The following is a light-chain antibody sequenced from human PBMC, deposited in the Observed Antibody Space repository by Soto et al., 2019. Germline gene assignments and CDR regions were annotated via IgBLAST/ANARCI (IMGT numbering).Light chain of an antibody. J-gene: IGKJ2*01. CDR1: QSISTW. CDR2: DAS. Sequence: IPMTQSPSTLAASLGDRVTLLSRASQSISTWLAWYQLKPGKAPQVLIYDASTLQKGVPSRISGSGFGTEFTLNISSLQPDDFATYYCQQYHGFPYTFGQGTKVDI. V-gene: IGKV1-5*02. CDR3: QQYHGFPYT.